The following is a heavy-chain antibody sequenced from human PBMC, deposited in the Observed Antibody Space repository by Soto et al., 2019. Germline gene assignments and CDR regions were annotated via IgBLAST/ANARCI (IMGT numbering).Heavy chain of an antibody. V-gene: IGHV4-39*01. J-gene: IGHJ4*02. D-gene: IGHD3-10*01. CDR3: ARRPLVRGIIPYYFDS. Sequence: SETLSRTCTVSGGSINNSSVYWGWVRQPPGKRLEWIGSIYYSGSAYYNPSLESRLTISVDTSKNQFSLNLSPVTAADTAVYFCARRPLVRGIIPYYFDSWGQGTLVTVSS. CDR2: IYYSGSA. CDR1: GGSINNSSVY.